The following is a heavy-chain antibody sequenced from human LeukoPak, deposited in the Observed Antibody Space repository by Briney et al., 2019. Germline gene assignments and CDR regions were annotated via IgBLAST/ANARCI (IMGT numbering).Heavy chain of an antibody. CDR2: INPSGGSS. J-gene: IGHJ4*02. Sequence: GASVKVSCKASGYTFTSNYMHWVRQAPGQGLEWMGIINPSGGSSNYAQRFQGRVTMTRDTSTSTVYMELSSLRSEDTAVYYCARDKSLRWTQWIIDYWGQGTLVTVSS. V-gene: IGHV1-46*01. CDR1: GYTFTSNY. D-gene: IGHD6-19*01. CDR3: ARDKSLRWTQWIIDY.